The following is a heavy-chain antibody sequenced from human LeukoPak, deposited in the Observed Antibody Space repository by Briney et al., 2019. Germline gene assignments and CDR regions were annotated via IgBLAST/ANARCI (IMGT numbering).Heavy chain of an antibody. V-gene: IGHV3-30*04. D-gene: IGHD6-13*01. CDR1: GFTFSSYA. J-gene: IGHJ4*02. CDR2: IPYDGSNK. Sequence: GGSLRLSCAASGFTFSSYAMHWVRQAPGKGLEWVAVIPYDGSNKYYADSVKGRFTISRDNSKNTLYLQMNSLRAEDTAVYYCARGEQLARYYFDYWGQGTLVTVSS. CDR3: ARGEQLARYYFDY.